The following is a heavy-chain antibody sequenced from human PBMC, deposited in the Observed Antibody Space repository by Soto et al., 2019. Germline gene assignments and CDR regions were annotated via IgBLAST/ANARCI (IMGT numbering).Heavy chain of an antibody. D-gene: IGHD6-6*01. J-gene: IGHJ4*02. CDR3: AKEGLGPIAGSSPTFDY. Sequence: PGGSLRLSCAASGFTFRNYAMGWVRQAPGKGLQWVSTITGSGGSTFYADSVKGRFTISRDNSKNTLYLQMNSLRVEDTAVYYCAKEGLGPIAGSSPTFDYWGQGTLVTVSS. CDR1: GFTFRNYA. V-gene: IGHV3-23*01. CDR2: ITGSGGST.